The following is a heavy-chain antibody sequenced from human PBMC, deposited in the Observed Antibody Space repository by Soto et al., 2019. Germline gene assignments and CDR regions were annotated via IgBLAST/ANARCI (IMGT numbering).Heavy chain of an antibody. CDR3: ARGDYYGDYVGYFDC. V-gene: IGHV1-2*04. CDR2: INPNSGGT. D-gene: IGHD4-17*01. Sequence: QVQLVQSGAEVKKPGASVKVSCKASGYTFTGYYMHWVRQAPGQGLEWMGWINPNSGGTNYAQKFQGWVTMTRDTSISTAYMELSRLRSDDTAVYYCARGDYYGDYVGYFDCWGQGTLVTVSS. J-gene: IGHJ4*02. CDR1: GYTFTGYY.